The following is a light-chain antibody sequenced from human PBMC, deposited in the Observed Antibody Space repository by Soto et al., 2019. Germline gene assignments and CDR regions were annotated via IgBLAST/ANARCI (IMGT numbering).Light chain of an antibody. Sequence: QSALTQPASVSGSPGQSITISCTGTSSDVGAYDYVSWYQQHPGKAPKLMIYNISHRPSGVSNRFSGSKSANTASLTISGLQTEDEADYSCSSFTRSTTYVFGTGTKLTVL. CDR3: SSFTRSTTYV. CDR2: NIS. CDR1: SSDVGAYDY. V-gene: IGLV2-14*03. J-gene: IGLJ1*01.